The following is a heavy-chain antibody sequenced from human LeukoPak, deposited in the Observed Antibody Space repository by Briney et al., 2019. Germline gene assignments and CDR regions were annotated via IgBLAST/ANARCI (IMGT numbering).Heavy chain of an antibody. V-gene: IGHV3-30*03. D-gene: IGHD6-13*01. CDR3: ARDRRGYSSSRYETYFDY. J-gene: IGHJ4*02. Sequence: GGSLRLSCAASGFTFSSYGMHWVRQAPGKGLDWVAVISYDGSNKYYADSVKGRFTISRDNSKNTLYLQMNSLRAEDTAVYYCARDRRGYSSSRYETYFDYWGRGTLVTVSS. CDR2: ISYDGSNK. CDR1: GFTFSSYG.